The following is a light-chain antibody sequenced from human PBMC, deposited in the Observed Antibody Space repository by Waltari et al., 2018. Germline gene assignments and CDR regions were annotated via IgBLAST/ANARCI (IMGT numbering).Light chain of an antibody. CDR3: QQYGSSPFT. Sequence: EIVLTQSPGTPSLSPGERATLTCRARQSVSSSYLAWYQQKPGQAPRLLIYGASSRATGIPDRFRGSGSGTDFTLTISRLEPEDFAVYYCQQYGSSPFTFGPGTKVDIK. J-gene: IGKJ3*01. CDR2: GAS. V-gene: IGKV3-20*01. CDR1: QSVSSSY.